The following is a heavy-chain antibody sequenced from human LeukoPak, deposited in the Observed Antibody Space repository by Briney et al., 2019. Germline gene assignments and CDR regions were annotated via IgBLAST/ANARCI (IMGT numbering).Heavy chain of an antibody. D-gene: IGHD2-21*02. Sequence: GGSLRLSCAASGFTVSNNYMGWVRQAPAKGLEWVSVIYSVGSTYYADSVRGRFTISRDNSKNTLYLQMNSLRVEDTAVYYCAGSLAYCGGDCRLGDYWGQGTLVTVFS. CDR3: AGSLAYCGGDCRLGDY. CDR2: IYSVGST. J-gene: IGHJ4*02. V-gene: IGHV3-66*01. CDR1: GFTVSNNY.